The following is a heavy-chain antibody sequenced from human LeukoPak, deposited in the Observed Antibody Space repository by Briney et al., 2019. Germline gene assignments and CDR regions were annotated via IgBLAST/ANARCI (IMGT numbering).Heavy chain of an antibody. V-gene: IGHV4-39*07. CDR1: GGSISSSSYY. CDR3: ARDRARGHYYYGMDV. D-gene: IGHD3-16*01. J-gene: IGHJ6*02. Sequence: PSETLSLTCTVSGGSISSSSYYWGWIRQPPGKGLEWIGSIYYSGSTYYNPSLKSRVTISVDTSKNQFSLKLSSVTAADTAVYYCARDRARGHYYYGMDVWGQGTTVTVSS. CDR2: IYYSGST.